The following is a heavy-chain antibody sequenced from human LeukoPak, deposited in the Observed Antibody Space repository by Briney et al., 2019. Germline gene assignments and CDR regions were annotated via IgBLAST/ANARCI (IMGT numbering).Heavy chain of an antibody. CDR3: ARDVSLDY. V-gene: IGHV3-30-3*01. J-gene: IGHJ4*02. CDR2: ISYDGSNK. CDR1: GFTFSSYA. Sequence: GGSLRLSCAASGFTFSSYAMHWVRQAPGKGLEWVAVISYDGSNKYYADSVKGRFTISRDNSKNTLYLQMNSLRAEDTAVYYCARDVSLDYWGQGTLVTVSS.